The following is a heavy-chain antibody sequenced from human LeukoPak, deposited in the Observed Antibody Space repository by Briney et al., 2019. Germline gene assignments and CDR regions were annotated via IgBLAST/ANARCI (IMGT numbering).Heavy chain of an antibody. CDR3: AKGPPGWAATGNAFGY. D-gene: IGHD6-13*01. CDR2: ISYDGSNK. V-gene: IGHV3-30*18. CDR1: GFTFSSYG. J-gene: IGHJ4*02. Sequence: PGKSLRLSCVASGFTFSSYGMHWVRQAPGKGLVWVAVISYDGSNKYYADSVKGRFTISRDNSKNTLYLQMNSLRAEDTAVYYCAKGPPGWAATGNAFGYWGQGTLVTVSS.